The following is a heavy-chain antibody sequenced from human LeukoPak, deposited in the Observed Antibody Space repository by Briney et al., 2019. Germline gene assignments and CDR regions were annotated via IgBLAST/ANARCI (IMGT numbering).Heavy chain of an antibody. J-gene: IGHJ3*02. D-gene: IGHD2-21*02. CDR2: IIPIFGTA. Sequence: ASVKVSCKASVGTFSSYAISWVRQATGQRLEWMRGIIPIFGTANYAQKFQGRVTITADESTSTAYMELSSLRSEDTAVYYCARGGPRERSGGGDGIWGQGTMVTVSS. V-gene: IGHV1-69*13. CDR1: VGTFSSYA. CDR3: ARGGPRERSGGGDGI.